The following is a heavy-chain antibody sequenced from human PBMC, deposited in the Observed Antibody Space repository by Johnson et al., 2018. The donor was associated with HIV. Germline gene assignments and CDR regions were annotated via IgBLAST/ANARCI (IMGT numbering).Heavy chain of an antibody. CDR3: ARDGGRWSYSFDV. J-gene: IGHJ3*01. CDR1: GFTFSSYA. CDR2: ISYDGSNK. Sequence: QVLLVESGGGLVQPGGSLRLSCAASGFTFSSYAMHWVRQAPGKGLEWVAVISYDGSNKYYADSVKGRFTISRDNSKNTLYLQMNSLRAEDTADYYCARDGGRWSYSFDVWGQGTMVSVSS. V-gene: IGHV3-30*04. D-gene: IGHD3-16*01.